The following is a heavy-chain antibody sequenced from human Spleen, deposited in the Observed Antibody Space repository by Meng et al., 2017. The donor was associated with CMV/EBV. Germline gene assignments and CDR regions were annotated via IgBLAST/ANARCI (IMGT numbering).Heavy chain of an antibody. CDR1: GYTFTSYD. D-gene: IGHD2-2*01. J-gene: IGHJ6*02. CDR2: MNPNSGNT. CDR3: ASPYCSSTSCSRGYYYGMDV. Sequence: ASVKVSCKASGYTFTSYDINWVRQATGQGLEWMGWMNPNSGNTGYAQKLQGRVTMTTDTSTSTAYMELRSLRSDDTAVYYCASPYCSSTSCSRGYYYGMDVWGQGTTVTVSS. V-gene: IGHV1-8*01.